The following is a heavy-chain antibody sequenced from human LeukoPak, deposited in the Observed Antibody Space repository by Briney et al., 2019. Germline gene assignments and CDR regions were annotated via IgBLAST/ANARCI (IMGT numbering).Heavy chain of an antibody. CDR2: ISYDGSNK. Sequence: GRSLRLSCAASGFTFSSYGMHWVRQAPGKGLEWVAVISYDGSNKYYADSVKGRFTISRDNSKNTLYLQMNSLRAEDTAVCYCAKGHRSYFDYWGQGTLVTVSS. CDR3: AKGHRSYFDY. CDR1: GFTFSSYG. J-gene: IGHJ4*02. V-gene: IGHV3-30*18.